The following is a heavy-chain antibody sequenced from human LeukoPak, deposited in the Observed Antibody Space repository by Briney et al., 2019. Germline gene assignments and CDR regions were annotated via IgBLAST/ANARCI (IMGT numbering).Heavy chain of an antibody. CDR3: AREIVMIRGVITDAFDV. CDR2: IYSSGST. J-gene: IGHJ3*01. V-gene: IGHV4-59*02. CDR1: GDSATSFY. D-gene: IGHD3-10*01. Sequence: SETLSLTCTVSGDSATSFYWSWIRQPPGKGLEWIGYIYSSGSTDFNPSLKSRVSMSVDTSKNQVNLNLSSVTTADTAVYYCAREIVMIRGVITDAFDVWGHGTRVTVPS.